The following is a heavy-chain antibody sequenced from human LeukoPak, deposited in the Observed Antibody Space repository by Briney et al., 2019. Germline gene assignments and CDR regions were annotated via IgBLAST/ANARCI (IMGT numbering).Heavy chain of an antibody. D-gene: IGHD7-27*01. J-gene: IGHJ4*02. CDR3: AKDIDNTAWPLMGN. V-gene: IGHV3-43D*03. CDR2: ISWNGITT. Sequence: GGSLRLSCAASGFNFGDYAMHWVSHAPGKGLEWVSLISWNGITTYYADSVRGRFTISRDNSKNSLYLQMNSLRIEDTALYYCAKDIDNTAWPLMGNWGQGTLVTVSS. CDR1: GFNFGDYA.